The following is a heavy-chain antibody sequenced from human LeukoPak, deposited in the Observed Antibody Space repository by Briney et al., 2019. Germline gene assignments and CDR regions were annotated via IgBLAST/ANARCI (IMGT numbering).Heavy chain of an antibody. CDR2: ISGDGTAT. D-gene: IGHD3-9*01. Sequence: GGSLRLSCSASEFTYASGFTFDYYAMHWVRQAPGKGLEWVSLISGDGTATYYTDSVRGRFTITRDNNRKSLYLQMNSLRTEDTAFYYCAKAPTPTGFYMHSWGRGTLVTVSS. V-gene: IGHV3-43*02. CDR1: GFTFDYYA. CDR3: AKAPTPTGFYMHS. J-gene: IGHJ4*02.